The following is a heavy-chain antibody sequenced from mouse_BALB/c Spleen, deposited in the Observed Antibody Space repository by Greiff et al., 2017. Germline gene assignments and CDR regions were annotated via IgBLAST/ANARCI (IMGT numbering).Heavy chain of an antibody. J-gene: IGHJ2*01. CDR1: GFAFSSYD. V-gene: IGHV5-12-1*01. D-gene: IGHD2-14*01. CDR2: ISSGGGST. CDR3: ARHGVRLD. Sequence: EVNVVESGGGLVKPGGSLKLSCAASGFAFSSYDMSWVRQTPEKRLEWVAYISSGGGSTYYPDTVKGRFTISRDNAKNTLYLQMSSLKSEDTAMYYCARHGVRLDWGQGTTLTVSS.